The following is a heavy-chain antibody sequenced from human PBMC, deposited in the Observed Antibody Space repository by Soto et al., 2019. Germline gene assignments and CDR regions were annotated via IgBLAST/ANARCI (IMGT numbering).Heavy chain of an antibody. CDR1: GGSISSYY. CDR3: ARSSPRVPLDY. Sequence: PSETLSLTCTVSGGSISSYYWSWIRQPPGKGLEWIGYIYYSGSTNYNPYIKSRVTISVDTSKNQFSLKLSSVTAADTAVYYCARSSPRVPLDYWGQGTLVTVS. CDR2: IYYSGST. V-gene: IGHV4-59*01. J-gene: IGHJ4*02.